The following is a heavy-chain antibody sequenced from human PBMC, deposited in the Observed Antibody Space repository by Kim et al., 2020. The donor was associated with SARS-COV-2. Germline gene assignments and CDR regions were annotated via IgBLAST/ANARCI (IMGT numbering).Heavy chain of an antibody. CDR1: GGSFSTYY. CDR2: ITARGGT. CDR3: ARGLVHRRGIVAARSGMDV. D-gene: IGHD6-13*01. Sequence: SETLSLTCAVSGGSFSTYYWSFLRHPPGHVLAWLGAITARGGTNYNPSLKSRVTISVDTSKNQFSLKLSSVTAADTAVYYCARGLVHRRGIVAARSGMDVWGQGTTVTVSS. V-gene: IGHV4-34*01. J-gene: IGHJ6*02.